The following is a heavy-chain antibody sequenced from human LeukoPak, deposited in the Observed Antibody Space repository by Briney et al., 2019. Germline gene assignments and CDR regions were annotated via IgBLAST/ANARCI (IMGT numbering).Heavy chain of an antibody. J-gene: IGHJ4*02. CDR2: VSLSGLT. CDR3: SRENGAFSPFGY. V-gene: IGHV4-4*02. Sequence: SETLSLTCGVSGGSITSTNWWSWVRQPPGQGLEWIGEVSLSGLTNYSPSLSSRVIMALDTSKNHLSLNLTSVTAADTAVYYCSRENGAFSPFGYWGQGTLVTVPS. CDR1: GGSITSTNW. D-gene: IGHD2-8*01.